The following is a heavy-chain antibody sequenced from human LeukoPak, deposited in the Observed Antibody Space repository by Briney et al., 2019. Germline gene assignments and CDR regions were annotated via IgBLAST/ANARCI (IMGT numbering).Heavy chain of an antibody. CDR3: ARDLNGYSYAWGY. Sequence: GGSLRLSCAASGFTFSTYNMNWVRQAPGKGLEWVSYIRSSSSTIYYADSVKGRFTISRDNAKNSLYLQMNSLRDEDTAVYYCARDLNGYSYAWGYWGQGTLVTVSS. D-gene: IGHD5-18*01. V-gene: IGHV3-48*02. CDR2: IRSSSSTI. J-gene: IGHJ4*02. CDR1: GFTFSTYN.